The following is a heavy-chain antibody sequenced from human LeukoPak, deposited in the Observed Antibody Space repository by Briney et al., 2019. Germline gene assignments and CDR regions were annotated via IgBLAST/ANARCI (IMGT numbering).Heavy chain of an antibody. CDR3: AKPPMVRGVDYFDY. CDR1: GFTFRSYE. D-gene: IGHD3-10*01. V-gene: IGHV3-48*03. Sequence: PGGSLRLSCAVSGFTFRSYEMNWVRQAPGKGLEWVSYISSSGSTIYYADFVKGRFTISRDNAKNSLYLQMNNLRAEDTAIYYCAKPPMVRGVDYFDYWGQGTLVTVSS. CDR2: ISSSGSTI. J-gene: IGHJ4*02.